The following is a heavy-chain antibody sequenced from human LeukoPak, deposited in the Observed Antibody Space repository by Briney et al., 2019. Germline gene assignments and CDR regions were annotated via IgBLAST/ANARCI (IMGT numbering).Heavy chain of an antibody. CDR1: GYTFTSHG. V-gene: IGHV1-18*01. CDR2: ISAYNGNT. Sequence: EASVKVSCKASGYTFTSHGISWVRQAPGQGLEWMGWISAYNGNTNYAQKLQGRVTMTTDTYTSTAYMELRSLRSDDTAVYYCARGRYYYDSSGYYYPTYYFDYWGQGTLVTVSS. D-gene: IGHD3-22*01. CDR3: ARGRYYYDSSGYYYPTYYFDY. J-gene: IGHJ4*02.